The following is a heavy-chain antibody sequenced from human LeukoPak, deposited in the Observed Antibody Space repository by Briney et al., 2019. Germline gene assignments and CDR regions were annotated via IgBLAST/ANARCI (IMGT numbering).Heavy chain of an antibody. D-gene: IGHD1-26*01. Sequence: GGSLRLSCAASEFTFDDYGMGWVRQAPGKGLEWVSGINWNGGSTGYADSVKGRFTISRDNAKNSLYMQMNSLRAEDTALYYCARDIGPHSFDIWGQGTMVTVSS. CDR2: INWNGGST. J-gene: IGHJ3*02. CDR3: ARDIGPHSFDI. CDR1: EFTFDDYG. V-gene: IGHV3-20*04.